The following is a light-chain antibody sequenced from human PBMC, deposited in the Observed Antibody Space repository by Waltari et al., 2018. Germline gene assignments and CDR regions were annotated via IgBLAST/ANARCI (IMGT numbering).Light chain of an antibody. CDR2: AAS. Sequence: DIQLTQSPSFLSASVGGRVTFPCRASQGIISYLARYQQKPGKAPKVLIYAASTLQSGVPSRFSGSGSGTEFTLTISSLQPEDFATYYCQQLKSYPRTFGQGTKLEIK. J-gene: IGKJ2*02. V-gene: IGKV1-9*01. CDR1: QGIISY. CDR3: QQLKSYPRT.